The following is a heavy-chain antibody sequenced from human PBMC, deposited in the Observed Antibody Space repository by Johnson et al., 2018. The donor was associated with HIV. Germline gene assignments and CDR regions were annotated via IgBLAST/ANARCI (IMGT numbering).Heavy chain of an antibody. CDR1: GFIVRTKY. CDR3: TTAYQQWLGPDDAFDI. D-gene: IGHD6-19*01. J-gene: IGHJ3*02. V-gene: IGHV3-23*04. CDR2: SGSGGST. Sequence: EVQLVESGGGLVQSGGSLRLACVASGFIVRTKYMSWVRQAPGKGLEWVSGISGSGGSTYYADSVKGRFTISRDNSKNTLYLQMNSLRAEDTAVYYCTTAYQQWLGPDDAFDIWGQGTMVTVSS.